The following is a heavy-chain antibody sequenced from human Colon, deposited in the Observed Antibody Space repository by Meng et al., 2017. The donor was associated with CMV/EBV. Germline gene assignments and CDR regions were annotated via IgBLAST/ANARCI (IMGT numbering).Heavy chain of an antibody. V-gene: IGHV3-48*04. CDR1: GFNFNIYG. Sequence: GESLKISCSASGFNFNIYGMNWVRQAPGKGLEWISYISGSGDSKYYAESVRGRFIISRDHAKNSLYLQMDSLTAEDTGVYFCARDSCSATRCHALDVWGQGTTVTVSS. J-gene: IGHJ6*02. CDR2: ISGSGDSK. D-gene: IGHD2-15*01. CDR3: ARDSCSATRCHALDV.